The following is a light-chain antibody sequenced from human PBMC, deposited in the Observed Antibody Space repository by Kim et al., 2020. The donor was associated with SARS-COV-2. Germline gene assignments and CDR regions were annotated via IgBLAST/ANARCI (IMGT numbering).Light chain of an antibody. Sequence: DIQMTQSPSALSASVGDRVTITCRTSQDIRTYLDWYQQRPGKAPKLLIYAASSLQSEVPSRFSGSGSGADFTLTISSLQPDDFATYYCLQPNSYPLTFGGGTKVDIK. CDR3: LQPNSYPLT. V-gene: IGKV1-17*01. CDR2: AAS. CDR1: QDIRTY. J-gene: IGKJ4*01.